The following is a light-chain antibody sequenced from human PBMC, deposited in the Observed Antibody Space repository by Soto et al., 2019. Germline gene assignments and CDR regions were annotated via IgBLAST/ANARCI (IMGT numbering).Light chain of an antibody. V-gene: IGKV3-11*01. J-gene: IGKJ4*01. CDR1: RSVSNY. CDR3: QQRSNWPT. CDR2: DAS. Sequence: EIVLSQSPATLSLTPGESATLSCRASRSVSNYLAWYQQKPGQAPRLLIYDASNRATGIPARFSGSGSGTDFTLTISSLEPEDFAVYYCQQRSNWPTFGGGTKVDIK.